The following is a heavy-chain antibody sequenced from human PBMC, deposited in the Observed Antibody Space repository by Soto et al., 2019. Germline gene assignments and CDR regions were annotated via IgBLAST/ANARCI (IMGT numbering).Heavy chain of an antibody. D-gene: IGHD2-2*02. J-gene: IGHJ6*02. Sequence: GGSLRLSCAASGFTFSSYAMSWVRQAPGKGLEWVSSISSSSSYIYYADSVKGRFTISRDNAKNSLYLQMNSLRAEDTAVYYCARGFVAVPAAIDYYGMDVWGQGTTVTVSS. CDR3: ARGFVAVPAAIDYYGMDV. CDR1: GFTFSSYA. V-gene: IGHV3-21*01. CDR2: ISSSSSYI.